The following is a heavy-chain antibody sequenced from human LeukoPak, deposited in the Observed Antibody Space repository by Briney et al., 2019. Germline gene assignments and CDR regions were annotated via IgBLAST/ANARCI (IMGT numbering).Heavy chain of an antibody. CDR2: IYYSGKT. D-gene: IGHD4-17*01. CDR1: GGSVSSSNYY. Sequence: SETLSLTCTVSGGSVSSSNYYWGWIRQPPGKGLEWIVTIYYSGKTYNNPSLKGRVTISVDTSKNQFSLKLSSVTAADTAVYYCARLMYGDYDGSYGMDVWGQGTTVTVSS. CDR3: ARLMYGDYDGSYGMDV. J-gene: IGHJ6*02. V-gene: IGHV4-39*01.